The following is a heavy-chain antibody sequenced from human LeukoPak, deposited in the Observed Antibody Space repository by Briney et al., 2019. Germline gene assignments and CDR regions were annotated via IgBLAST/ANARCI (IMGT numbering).Heavy chain of an antibody. J-gene: IGHJ4*02. D-gene: IGHD3-10*01. V-gene: IGHV3-74*01. Sequence: QPGGSLSLSCAVSGFSFSTQRMQWVRQAPGKGLVWVSYINIDERITGYADSVKGRFTISRDNAKNTLYLQMNSLRAEDTAIYYCFREGGDWGQGTLVTVSS. CDR1: GFSFSTQR. CDR3: FREGGD. CDR2: INIDERIT.